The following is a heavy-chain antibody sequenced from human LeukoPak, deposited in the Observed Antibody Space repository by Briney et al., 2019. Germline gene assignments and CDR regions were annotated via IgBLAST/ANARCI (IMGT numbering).Heavy chain of an antibody. CDR1: GFTFSSYE. J-gene: IGHJ4*02. Sequence: PGGSLRLSCAASGFTFSSYEMNWVRQAPGKGLEWVSYISSSGRTIYYADSVKGRFTISRDNAKNSLYLQMNSLRAEDTAVYYCARDAGEWELDYWGQGTLVTVSS. CDR2: ISSSGRTI. V-gene: IGHV3-48*03. CDR3: ARDAGEWELDY. D-gene: IGHD1-26*01.